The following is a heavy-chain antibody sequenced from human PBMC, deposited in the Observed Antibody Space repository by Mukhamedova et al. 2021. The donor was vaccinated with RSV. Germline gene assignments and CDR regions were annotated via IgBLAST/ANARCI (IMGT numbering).Heavy chain of an antibody. D-gene: IGHD2-15*01. CDR3: ARPGSYCSGGGSCFPFGY. J-gene: IGHJ4*02. Sequence: WVRQAPGKGLEWLANLNQDGSETKYVDSVKGRFTISRDNAKNSLYLQMNNLRAEDSAVYYCARPGSYCSGGGSCFPFGYWGQGTL. V-gene: IGHV3-7*01. CDR2: LNQDGSET.